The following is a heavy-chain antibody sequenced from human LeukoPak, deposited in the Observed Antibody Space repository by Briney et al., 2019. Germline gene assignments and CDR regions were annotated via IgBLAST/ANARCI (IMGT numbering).Heavy chain of an antibody. Sequence: PGGSLRLSCAASGFTFSSYSMNWVRQAPGKGLEWVSYISSGSSTIYYADSVKGRFTISRDNAKNSLYLQMNSLRAEDTAVYYYARRIVAAAGTKTLDIWGQGTMVTVSS. V-gene: IGHV3-48*01. J-gene: IGHJ3*02. D-gene: IGHD6-13*01. CDR1: GFTFSSYS. CDR3: ARRIVAAAGTKTLDI. CDR2: ISSGSSTI.